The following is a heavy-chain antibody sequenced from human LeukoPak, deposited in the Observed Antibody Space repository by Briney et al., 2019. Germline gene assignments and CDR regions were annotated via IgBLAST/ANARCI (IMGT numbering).Heavy chain of an antibody. CDR3: AREYSDSPRHFDY. CDR2: ISGSGDNT. D-gene: IGHD5-12*01. CDR1: GFTFSTYV. J-gene: IGHJ4*02. V-gene: IGHV3-23*01. Sequence: QPGGSLRLSCAASGFTFSTYVMTWVRKAPGKGLEWVSAISGSGDNTYHADSVKGRFTISRDNSKNMLYLQMNSVRDEDTAVYYCAREYSDSPRHFDYWGQGTLVTVSS.